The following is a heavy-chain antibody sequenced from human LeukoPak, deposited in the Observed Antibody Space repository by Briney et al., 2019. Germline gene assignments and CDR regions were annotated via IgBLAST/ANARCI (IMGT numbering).Heavy chain of an antibody. CDR3: ARGYSSSWNGGDFDY. J-gene: IGHJ4*02. CDR1: GGSFSGYY. D-gene: IGHD6-13*01. V-gene: IGHV4-34*01. Sequence: SETLSLTCAVYGGSFSGYYWSWIRQPPGKGLEWIGEINHSGSTNYNPSLKSRVTISVDTSKNQFSLKLSSVTAADTAVYYCARGYSSSWNGGDFDYWGQGTLVTVSS. CDR2: INHSGST.